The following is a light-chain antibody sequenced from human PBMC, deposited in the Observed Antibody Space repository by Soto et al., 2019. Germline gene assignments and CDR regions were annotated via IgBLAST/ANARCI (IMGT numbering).Light chain of an antibody. CDR3: QQYNNWPPSYT. CDR2: GAS. V-gene: IGKV3-15*01. J-gene: IGKJ2*01. CDR1: QSVSSN. Sequence: EIVMTQSPATLSVSPGERATLSCRASQSVSSNLAWYQQKPGQAPRLLIYGASTRATGIPARFSGSGSGTEFTLTISSLQSEDFAVDYCQQYNNWPPSYTFGQRTKLEIK.